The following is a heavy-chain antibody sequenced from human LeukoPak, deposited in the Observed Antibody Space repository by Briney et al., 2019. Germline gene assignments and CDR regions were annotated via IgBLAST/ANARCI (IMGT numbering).Heavy chain of an antibody. V-gene: IGHV4-59*01. Sequence: SETLSLTCTVSGGSISSYYWSWIRQPPGKGLEWIGYIYYSGSTNYNPSLKSRVTISVDTSKNQFSLKLSSVTAADTAVYYCARSHQQWLVMWANAFDIWGHGTMVTVSS. CDR1: GGSISSYY. D-gene: IGHD6-19*01. J-gene: IGHJ3*02. CDR2: IYYSGST. CDR3: ARSHQQWLVMWANAFDI.